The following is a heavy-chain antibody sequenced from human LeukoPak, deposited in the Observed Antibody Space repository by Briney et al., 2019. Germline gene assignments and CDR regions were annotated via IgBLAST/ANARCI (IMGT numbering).Heavy chain of an antibody. V-gene: IGHV1-2*02. CDR1: GHTFTDYY. Sequence: ASVKLSCKASGHTFTDYYIQWVRQAPGQGLEWMGWINPNSGGTNYAEKFHGRVTMTRDTSITTAYMELSGLTSADTSVYFCARFRHVAVAGTPHFDFWGQGTLVTVSS. CDR2: INPNSGGT. D-gene: IGHD6-19*01. J-gene: IGHJ4*02. CDR3: ARFRHVAVAGTPHFDF.